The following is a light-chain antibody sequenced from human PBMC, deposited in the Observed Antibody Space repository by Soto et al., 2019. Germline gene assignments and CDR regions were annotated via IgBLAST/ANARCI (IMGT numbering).Light chain of an antibody. V-gene: IGLV2-23*01. CDR3: CSYAGSSTYV. J-gene: IGLJ1*01. CDR2: EGS. Sequence: QSVLTQPASVSGSPGQSITISCTGTSSDVGSYNLVSWYQQHPGKAPKLMIYEGSKRPSGVSNLFSGSKSGNTPSLTISGLQAEDEADYYCCSYAGSSTYVFGTGTKVTAL. CDR1: SSDVGSYNL.